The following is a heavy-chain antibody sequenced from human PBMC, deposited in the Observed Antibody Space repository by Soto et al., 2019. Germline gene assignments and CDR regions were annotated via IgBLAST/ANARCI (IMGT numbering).Heavy chain of an antibody. CDR2: LNPNTDKT. J-gene: IGHJ3*02. Sequence: GAEVMVSCKASGCTFSNYDINWVRQATGQGLEWMGWLNPNTDKTGSAQKFQGRVTMTRNTSISTAYLELSGLRSDDTAVYYCARGIKGLPPSAFDIWGQGTRVTVSS. V-gene: IGHV1-8*01. CDR1: GCTFSNYD. D-gene: IGHD5-12*01. CDR3: ARGIKGLPPSAFDI.